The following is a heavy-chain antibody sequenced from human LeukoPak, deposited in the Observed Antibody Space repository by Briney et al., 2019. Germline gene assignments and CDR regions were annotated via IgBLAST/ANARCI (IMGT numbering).Heavy chain of an antibody. D-gene: IGHD2/OR15-2a*01. CDR2: INYSGST. CDR1: GFTFSSYA. Sequence: GSLRLSCAASGFTFSSYAMSWVRQAPGKGLEWIGEINYSGSTNYNSSLKSRVTISIDTSKNQFSLKLTSVTAADTAFYYCARGGRNRRFDPWGQGTLVTVSS. V-gene: IGHV4-34*01. CDR3: ARGGRNRRFDP. J-gene: IGHJ5*02.